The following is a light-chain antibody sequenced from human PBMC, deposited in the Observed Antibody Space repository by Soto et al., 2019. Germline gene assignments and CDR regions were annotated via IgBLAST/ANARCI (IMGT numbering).Light chain of an antibody. Sequence: AIRMTQSPSSFSASTGDRVTITCLASQGISSYLAWYQQKPGKAPKLLIYAASTLQSGVPSRFSGSVSGTDFTLTISCLQSEDFATYYCQQYYSYPPTFGQGTKVEIK. CDR1: QGISSY. CDR2: AAS. J-gene: IGKJ1*01. V-gene: IGKV1-8*01. CDR3: QQYYSYPPT.